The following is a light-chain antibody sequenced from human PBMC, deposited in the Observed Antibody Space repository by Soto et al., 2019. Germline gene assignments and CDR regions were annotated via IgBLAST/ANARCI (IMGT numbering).Light chain of an antibody. CDR3: QQRSNWPRT. Sequence: EIVLTQSPGTLSLSPGERATLSCRASQSVGSSLSWYQQKPGQAPRLLFYGASNRATAIPDRFSGSGSGTDFTLTISSLEPEDFAVYYCQQRSNWPRTFGQGTKVDI. V-gene: IGKV3-11*01. CDR2: GAS. CDR1: QSVGSS. J-gene: IGKJ1*01.